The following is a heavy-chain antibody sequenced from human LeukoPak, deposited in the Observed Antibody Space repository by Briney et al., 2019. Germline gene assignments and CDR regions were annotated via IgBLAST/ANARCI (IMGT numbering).Heavy chain of an antibody. V-gene: IGHV1-2*02. CDR2: INPNSGGT. Sequence: GASVKVSCKASGYTFTAYYMHWVRQAPGQGLEWMAWINPNSGGTNYAQKFQGRVTMTRDTSISTAYMELSRLRSDDTAVYYCARGKAAASAGWFDPWGQGTLVTVSS. CDR3: ARGKAAASAGWFDP. CDR1: GYTFTAYY. J-gene: IGHJ5*02. D-gene: IGHD6-13*01.